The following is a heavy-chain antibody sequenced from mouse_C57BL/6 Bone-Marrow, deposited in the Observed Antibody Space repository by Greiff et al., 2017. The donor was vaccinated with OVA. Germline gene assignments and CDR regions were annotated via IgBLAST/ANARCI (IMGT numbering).Heavy chain of an antibody. Sequence: EVMLVESGGGLVQPGGSLKLSCAASGFTFSDYYMYWVRQTPEKRLEWVAYISNGGGSTYYPDTVKGRFTISRDNAKNTLYLQMSRLKSEDTAMYYCARHEAYYGSSYRAYWGQGTLVTVSA. D-gene: IGHD1-1*01. V-gene: IGHV5-12*01. CDR1: GFTFSDYY. CDR2: ISNGGGST. J-gene: IGHJ3*01. CDR3: ARHEAYYGSSYRAY.